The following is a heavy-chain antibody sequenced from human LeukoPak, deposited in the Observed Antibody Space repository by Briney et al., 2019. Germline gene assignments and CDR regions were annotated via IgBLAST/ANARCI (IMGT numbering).Heavy chain of an antibody. D-gene: IGHD3-22*01. V-gene: IGHV3-48*03. J-gene: IGHJ4*02. CDR1: GFSFNNYE. Sequence: GGSLRLSCAASGFSFNNYEMNWVRQAPGKGLEWVSYISSSGNTIYYADSVKGRFTISRDDAKNSLYLQMNSLRAEDTAVYYCARGNLGWLFDYWGQGTLVTVSS. CDR2: ISSSGNTI. CDR3: ARGNLGWLFDY.